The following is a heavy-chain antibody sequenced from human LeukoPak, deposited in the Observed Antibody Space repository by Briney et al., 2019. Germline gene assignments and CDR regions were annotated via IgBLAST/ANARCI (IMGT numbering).Heavy chain of an antibody. Sequence: GSLRLSCAASGFTSSSYSMNWVRQAPGKGLEWVSSISSSSSYIYYADSVKGRFTISRDNAKNSLYLQMNSLRAEDTAVYYCARVPEEIGYCSGGSCEGPFDYWGQGTLVTVSS. CDR3: ARVPEEIGYCSGGSCEGPFDY. CDR2: ISSSSSYI. CDR1: GFTSSSYS. D-gene: IGHD2-15*01. V-gene: IGHV3-21*01. J-gene: IGHJ4*02.